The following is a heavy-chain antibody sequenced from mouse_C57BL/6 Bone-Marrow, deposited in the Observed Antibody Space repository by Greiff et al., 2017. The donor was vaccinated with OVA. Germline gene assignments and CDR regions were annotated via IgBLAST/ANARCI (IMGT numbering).Heavy chain of an antibody. D-gene: IGHD1-1*01. Sequence: EVMLVESGGGLVKPGGSLKLSCAASGFTFSSYAMSWVRQTPEKRLEWVATISDGGSYTYYPDNVKGRFTISRDNAKNNLYLQMSHLKSEDTAMYYCARYYYGSRFAYWGQGTLVTVSA. CDR2: ISDGGSYT. J-gene: IGHJ3*01. V-gene: IGHV5-4*03. CDR3: ARYYYGSRFAY. CDR1: GFTFSSYA.